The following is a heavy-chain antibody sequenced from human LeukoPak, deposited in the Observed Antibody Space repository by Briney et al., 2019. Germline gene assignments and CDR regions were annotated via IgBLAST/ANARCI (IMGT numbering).Heavy chain of an antibody. CDR3: ARRRVAVAGYDY. J-gene: IGHJ4*02. CDR1: GASISRSNYY. Sequence: SETLSLTCPVSGASISRSNYYWGWIRQPPGKGLEWIGSIYYSGSTYYNPSLKSRVTISVDTSKNQFSLKLSSVTAADTAVYYCARRRVAVAGYDYWGQGTLVTVSS. D-gene: IGHD6-19*01. CDR2: IYYSGST. V-gene: IGHV4-39*01.